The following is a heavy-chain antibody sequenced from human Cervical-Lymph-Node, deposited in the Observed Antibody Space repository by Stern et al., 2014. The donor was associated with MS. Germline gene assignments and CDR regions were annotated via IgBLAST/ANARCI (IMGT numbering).Heavy chain of an antibody. CDR1: GYSFTAYF. CDR2: ISTDTGGA. Sequence: QVQLVESGAEVKKPGASVKVSCKASGYSFTAYFIHWVRQAPGQGLEWMGWISTDTGGANYAQRVQGRVTMTRDTSISTTYMELSRLRSDYTAVYYCARDRGSHSDYWGQGTLVTVSS. J-gene: IGHJ4*02. CDR3: ARDRGSHSDY. V-gene: IGHV1-2*02. D-gene: IGHD1-26*01.